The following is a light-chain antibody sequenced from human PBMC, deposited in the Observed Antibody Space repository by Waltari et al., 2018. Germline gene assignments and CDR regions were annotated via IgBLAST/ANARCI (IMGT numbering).Light chain of an antibody. CDR3: ATWDESLKGVV. Sequence: HSVLTQPPSASGTPGQRVTIRCSGSSSNTRWNSVNSYQHLPGAAPKLVMYKSNHRPSGVPDRFSGSTSGTSASLAISGLQSADEADYYCATWDESLKGVVFGGGTKVTVL. J-gene: IGLJ2*01. V-gene: IGLV1-44*01. CDR2: KSN. CDR1: SSNTRWNS.